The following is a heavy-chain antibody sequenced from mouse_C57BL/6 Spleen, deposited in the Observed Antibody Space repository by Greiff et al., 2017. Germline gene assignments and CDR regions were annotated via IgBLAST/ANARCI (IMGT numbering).Heavy chain of an antibody. CDR2: INPSNGGT. V-gene: IGHV1-53*01. Sequence: QVQLQQPGTELVKPGASVKLSCKASGYTFTSYWMHWVKQRPGQGLEWIGNINPSNGGTNYNEKFKSKATLTVDKSSSTAYMQLSSLTSEDSAVYYCAGYRPHYYGSSSHAMDYWGQGTSVTVSS. D-gene: IGHD1-1*01. CDR3: AGYRPHYYGSSSHAMDY. CDR1: GYTFTSYW. J-gene: IGHJ4*01.